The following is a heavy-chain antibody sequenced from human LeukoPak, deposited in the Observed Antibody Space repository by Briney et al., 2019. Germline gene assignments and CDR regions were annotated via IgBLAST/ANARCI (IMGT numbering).Heavy chain of an antibody. CDR3: ARVGYSGYDPYYFDY. J-gene: IGHJ4*02. CDR2: IYYSGST. V-gene: IGHV4-39*01. D-gene: IGHD5-12*01. Sequence: PSETLSLTRTVSGGSISSSSYYWGWIRQPPGKGLEWTGSIYYSGSTYYNPSLKSRVTISVDTSKNQFSLKLSSVTAADTAVYYCARVGYSGYDPYYFDYWGQGTLVTVSS. CDR1: GGSISSSSYY.